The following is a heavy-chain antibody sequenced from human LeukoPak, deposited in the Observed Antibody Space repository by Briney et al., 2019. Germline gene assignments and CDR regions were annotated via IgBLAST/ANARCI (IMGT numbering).Heavy chain of an antibody. D-gene: IGHD3-22*01. CDR3: AGDYYYDSSGYYIVNY. Sequence: SVKVSCKASGGTFSSYAISWVRQAPGQGLEWMGGIIPIFGTANYARKFQGRVTITADESTSTAYMELSSLRSEDTAVYYCAGDYYYDSSGYYIVNYWGQGTLVTVSS. V-gene: IGHV1-69*13. CDR2: IIPIFGTA. J-gene: IGHJ4*02. CDR1: GGTFSSYA.